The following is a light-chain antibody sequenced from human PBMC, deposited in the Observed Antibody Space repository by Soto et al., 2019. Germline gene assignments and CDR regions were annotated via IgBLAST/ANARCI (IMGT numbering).Light chain of an antibody. V-gene: IGKV3-20*01. CDR2: GAS. CDR1: QSFSSSY. Sequence: EIVLTQSPGTLSLSPGERATLSCRASQSFSSSYLAWYQQKPGQARRLLIYGASSRATGTPDRFSGSGSGTDFTLTISSLEPYDFAVYYCQHYGSALFTFGAGTKVDVK. J-gene: IGKJ3*01. CDR3: QHYGSALFT.